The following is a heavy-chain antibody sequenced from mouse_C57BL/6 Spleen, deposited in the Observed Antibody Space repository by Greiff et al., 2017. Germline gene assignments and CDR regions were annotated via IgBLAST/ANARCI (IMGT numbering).Heavy chain of an antibody. J-gene: IGHJ2*01. CDR1: GFTFSSYG. CDR2: ISSGGSYT. Sequence: EVMLVESGGDLVKPGGSLKLSCAASGFTFSSYGMSWVRQTPDKRLEWVATISSGGSYTYYPDSVKGRFTISRDNAKNTLYLQMSSLKSEDTAMYYCARDYGYERDYFDYWGQGTTLTVSS. CDR3: ARDYGYERDYFDY. D-gene: IGHD2-2*01. V-gene: IGHV5-6*02.